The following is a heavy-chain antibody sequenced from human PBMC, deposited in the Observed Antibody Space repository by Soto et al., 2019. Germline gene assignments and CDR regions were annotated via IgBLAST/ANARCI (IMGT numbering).Heavy chain of an antibody. CDR2: IYPGDSDT. D-gene: IGHD3-10*01. CDR1: GYRFTNYW. Sequence: GESLKISCKGSGYRFTNYWIGWVRQMPGKGLEWMGIIYPGDSDTRCSPSFQGQVTISADKSINTAYLQWSSLKASDTAMYYCARKQGSGEFDYWGQGTLVTVSS. J-gene: IGHJ4*02. CDR3: ARKQGSGEFDY. V-gene: IGHV5-51*01.